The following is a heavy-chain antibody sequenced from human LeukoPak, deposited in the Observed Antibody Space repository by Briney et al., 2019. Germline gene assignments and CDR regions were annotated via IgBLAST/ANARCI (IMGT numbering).Heavy chain of an antibody. V-gene: IGHV3-21*01. CDR2: ISSSSSYI. J-gene: IGHJ5*02. D-gene: IGHD2-2*01. Sequence: GESLRLSCAASGFTFSSYSMNWVRQAPGKGLEWVSSISSSSSYIYYADSVKGRLTISRDNAKNSLYLQMNSLRAEDTAVYYCARDLAYCSSTSCYAYWFDPWGQGTLVTVSS. CDR1: GFTFSSYS. CDR3: ARDLAYCSSTSCYAYWFDP.